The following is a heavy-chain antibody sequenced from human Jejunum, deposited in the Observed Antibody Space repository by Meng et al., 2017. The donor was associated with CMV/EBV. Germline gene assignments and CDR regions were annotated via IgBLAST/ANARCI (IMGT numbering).Heavy chain of an antibody. CDR2: VNPGTGNT. D-gene: IGHD2-8*02. CDR1: YTFTDFE. J-gene: IGHJ2*01. Sequence: YTFTDFELNWVRQVPGQGLEWMGRVNPGTGNTLFPQHLQGRCAMTRDTSINTVYMELTSLTSDDTAVYYCVRGRRTSSWYWDWYFDLWGPGTLVTVSS. CDR3: VRGRRTSSWYWDWYFDL. V-gene: IGHV1-8*02.